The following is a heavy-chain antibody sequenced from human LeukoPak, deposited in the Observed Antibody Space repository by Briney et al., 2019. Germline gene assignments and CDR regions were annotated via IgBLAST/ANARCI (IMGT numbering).Heavy chain of an antibody. CDR1: GFTFSSYW. V-gene: IGHV3-23*01. J-gene: IGHJ4*02. CDR3: AKGPQGD. Sequence: GGSLRLSCAASGFTFSSYWMHWVRQAPGKGLVWVSAIDSGGGTYYADSVKGRFTISRDNSKNTLYLQLNSLRAEDTAVYYCAKGPQGDWGQGALVTVSS. CDR2: IDSGGGT. D-gene: IGHD3-16*01.